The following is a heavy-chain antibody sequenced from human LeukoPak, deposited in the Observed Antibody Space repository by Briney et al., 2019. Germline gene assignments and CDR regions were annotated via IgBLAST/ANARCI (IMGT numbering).Heavy chain of an antibody. D-gene: IGHD4-23*01. Sequence: GGSLRLSCAASGFAFSRYANHWVRQAPGKGLEWVAVISYDGSNQDYADSVKGRVTISRDNSKNTLYLHMNSLRPEDTSVYYCVGGARKGDDYGGYFDYWGQGTPVTVSS. CDR3: VGGARKGDDYGGYFDY. CDR1: GFAFSRYA. V-gene: IGHV3-30*04. CDR2: ISYDGSNQ. J-gene: IGHJ4*02.